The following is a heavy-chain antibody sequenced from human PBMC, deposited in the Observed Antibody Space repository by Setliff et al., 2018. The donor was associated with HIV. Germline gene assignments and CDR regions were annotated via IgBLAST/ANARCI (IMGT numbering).Heavy chain of an antibody. V-gene: IGHV2-5*01. D-gene: IGHD3-9*01. CDR1: GLSLNISDVG. Sequence: SGPTLVNPTQTLTLTCTLSGLSLNISDVGVGWLRQPPGKALEWLALIYWNDDKRYSPSLKSRVTVTKDTAKNQVVLTMTKMDPADTATYFCAHSPDTWYFGEYFRHWGQGTLVTVST. CDR3: AHSPDTWYFGEYFRH. CDR2: IYWNDDK. J-gene: IGHJ1*01.